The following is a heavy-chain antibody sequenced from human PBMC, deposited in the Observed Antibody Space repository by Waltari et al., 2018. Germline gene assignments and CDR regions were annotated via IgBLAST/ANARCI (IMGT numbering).Heavy chain of an antibody. CDR1: GFPVHNIW. D-gene: IGHD4-4*01. V-gene: IGHV3-7*01. CDR3: AREGLTEEAAY. Sequence: EIQLVESGGDLVQPGGSLRLSCVTSGFPVHNIWMPCVRQVPGKGLQWLAHIKHDGSETYHVDSVKGRFTISRDNARNSLYLEMDRLRVEDTGVYYCAREGLTEEAAYWGQGTLVTVSS. CDR2: IKHDGSET. J-gene: IGHJ4*02.